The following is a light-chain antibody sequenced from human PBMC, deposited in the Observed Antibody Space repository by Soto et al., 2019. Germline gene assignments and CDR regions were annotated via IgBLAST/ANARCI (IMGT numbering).Light chain of an antibody. CDR3: SSYTSDSSYV. CDR2: AVS. V-gene: IGLV2-14*01. Sequence: QSVLTQPDSVSGSPGQSITISCTGTSXDVGLYDYVSWYQQHPGKAPQLMIYAVSNRPSGVSNRFSASKSGNTASLFISGLQAEDEADYYCSSYTSDSSYVFGSGTKVTVL. J-gene: IGLJ1*01. CDR1: SXDVGLYDY.